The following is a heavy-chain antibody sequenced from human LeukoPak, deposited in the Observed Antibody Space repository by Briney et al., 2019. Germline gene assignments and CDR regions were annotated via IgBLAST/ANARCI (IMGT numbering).Heavy chain of an antibody. D-gene: IGHD2/OR15-2a*01. CDR2: IGSAGGSI. CDR3: AKRGEVSTYYYFES. J-gene: IGHJ4*02. CDR1: KFTFMNYA. V-gene: IGHV3-23*01. Sequence: HTGGSLRLSCTASKFTFMNYAMHWVRQAPGKRLEWLSTIGSAGGSIFYADSVKGRFTISRDNSKSTLFLQMDSLRVEDTALYYCAKRGEVSTYYYFESWGQGALVTVSS.